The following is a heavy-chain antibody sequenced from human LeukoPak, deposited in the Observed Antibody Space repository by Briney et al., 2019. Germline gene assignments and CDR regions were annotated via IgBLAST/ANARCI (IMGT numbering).Heavy chain of an antibody. CDR2: IYYSGST. J-gene: IGHJ6*03. D-gene: IGHD3-3*01. CDR3: ARTPRYADFWSGYNYYYYYMDV. V-gene: IGHV4-31*03. Sequence: SETLSLTCTVSGGSISSGGYYWSWIRRHPGKGLEWIGYIYYSGSTYYNPSLKSRVTISVDTSKNQFSLKLSSVTAADTAVYYCARTPRYADFWSGYNYYYYYMDVWGKGTTVTVSS. CDR1: GGSISSGGYY.